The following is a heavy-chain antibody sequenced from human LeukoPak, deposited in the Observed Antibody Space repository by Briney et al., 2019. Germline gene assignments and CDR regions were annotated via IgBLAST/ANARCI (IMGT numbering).Heavy chain of an antibody. Sequence: GGSLRLSCEASGFSFSTYWMSWVRPAPGKGLEWVANIRQDGSEKYYVDSVKGRFTISRDIAKKSLYLQMNSLRAEDTAVYYCARLSAMVRGPEDIYYFEYWGQGTLVTVSS. CDR2: IRQDGSEK. V-gene: IGHV3-7*01. CDR3: ARLSAMVRGPEDIYYFEY. CDR1: GFSFSTYW. D-gene: IGHD3-10*01. J-gene: IGHJ4*02.